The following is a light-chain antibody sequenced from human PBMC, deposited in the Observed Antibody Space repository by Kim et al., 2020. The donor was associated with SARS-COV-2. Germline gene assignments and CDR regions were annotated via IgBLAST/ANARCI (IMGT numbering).Light chain of an antibody. J-gene: IGKJ1*01. V-gene: IGKV3-11*01. CDR3: QQRSNWRGT. CDR1: QSVSSY. CDR2: DAS. Sequence: EIVLTQSPATLSVSPGERATLSCRASQSVSSYLAWYQQKPGQAPRLLIYDASNRATGIPARFSGSGSGTDFTLTISSLEPEDFAVYYCQQRSNWRGTFGQGTKVDIK.